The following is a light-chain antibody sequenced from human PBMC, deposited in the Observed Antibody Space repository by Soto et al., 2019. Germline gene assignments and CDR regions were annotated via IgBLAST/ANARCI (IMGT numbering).Light chain of an antibody. CDR3: QQYHNWPPYT. V-gene: IGKV3-15*01. Sequence: EIMMTQSPATLSVSPGERATLSCRASQSVSTNLAWYQQKPGQAPRLLMYGASTRATGIPARFSGSGSGTEFTFTISSRQSEDFAVYYCQQYHNWPPYTFGQGTKLEIK. CDR1: QSVSTN. J-gene: IGKJ2*01. CDR2: GAS.